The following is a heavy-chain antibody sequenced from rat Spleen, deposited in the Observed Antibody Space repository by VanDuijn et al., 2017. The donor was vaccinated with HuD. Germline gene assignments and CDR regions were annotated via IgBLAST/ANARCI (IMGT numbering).Heavy chain of an antibody. CDR3: TTSIAATTY. D-gene: IGHD1-2*01. J-gene: IGHJ2*01. Sequence: EVQLVESGGGLVQPGRSLKLSCAASGFTFSNYYMAWVRQAPTKGLEWVAYISTGGDNTYYRDSVKGRFILSRDNAKSTLYLQMNSLRSEDTATYYCTTSIAATTYWGQGVMVTVSS. V-gene: IGHV5-27*01. CDR2: ISTGGDNT. CDR1: GFTFSNYY.